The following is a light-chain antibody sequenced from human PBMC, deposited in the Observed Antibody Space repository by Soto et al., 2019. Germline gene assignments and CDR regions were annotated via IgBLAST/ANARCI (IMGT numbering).Light chain of an antibody. CDR1: QSVSSSY. V-gene: IGKV3-20*01. Sequence: EIVLTQSPGTLSLSPGERATLSCRASQSVSSSYLAWYQQKPGQAPRLLIYGASSRATGIPDRFSGSGSGTDFTLTSSRLEPEDFAVYYCQQSGAFGGGTKVEIK. CDR3: QQSGA. CDR2: GAS. J-gene: IGKJ4*01.